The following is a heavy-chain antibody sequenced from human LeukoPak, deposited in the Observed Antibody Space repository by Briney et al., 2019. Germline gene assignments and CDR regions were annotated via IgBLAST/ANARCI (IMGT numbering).Heavy chain of an antibody. V-gene: IGHV3-30-3*02. Sequence: GGSLRLSCAASGFTFSSYAMHWARQAPGKGLEWVAVISYDGSNKYYADSVKGRFTISRDNSKNTLYLQMNSLRAEDTAVYYCAKRGIAAAASFDYWGQGTLVTVSS. CDR3: AKRGIAAAASFDY. J-gene: IGHJ4*02. CDR1: GFTFSSYA. D-gene: IGHD6-13*01. CDR2: ISYDGSNK.